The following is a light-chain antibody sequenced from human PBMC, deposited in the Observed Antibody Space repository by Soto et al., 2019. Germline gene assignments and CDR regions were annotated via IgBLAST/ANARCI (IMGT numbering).Light chain of an antibody. CDR1: QSVSGN. Sequence: EIVMTQSPSTVSASVGERVTLTCRASQSVSGNLAWYQQKPGQAPRLLIYGAVTRATGIPARFSGRGSGTEFTLTITSLQSEDFAVYFCQQYTGWPCTFGQGTKVDIK. J-gene: IGKJ1*01. CDR3: QQYTGWPCT. CDR2: GAV. V-gene: IGKV3D-15*01.